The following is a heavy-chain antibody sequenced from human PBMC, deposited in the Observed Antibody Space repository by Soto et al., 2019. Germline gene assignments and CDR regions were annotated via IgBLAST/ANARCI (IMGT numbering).Heavy chain of an antibody. D-gene: IGHD2-2*01. CDR3: AKYGGLAYCNSPSCSAEHFAY. J-gene: IGHJ4*02. Sequence: GGSRRLSWVASGFTFSNYAMHWVRQAPGKGLEWVAIVSYDGDNEYYADSVRGRFFISRDNSRNTLYLQTSSLRHEDTAVYYCAKYGGLAYCNSPSCSAEHFAYWGRGTQVPVSS. V-gene: IGHV3-30*18. CDR1: GFTFSNYA. CDR2: VSYDGDNE.